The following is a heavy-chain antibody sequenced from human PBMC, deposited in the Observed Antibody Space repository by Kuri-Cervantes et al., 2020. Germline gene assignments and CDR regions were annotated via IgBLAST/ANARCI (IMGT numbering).Heavy chain of an antibody. V-gene: IGHV7-4-1*02. CDR3: AREMPTSIAVRRGGNWFDP. D-gene: IGHD6-6*01. J-gene: IGHJ5*02. Sequence: ASVKVSCKASGYTFTSYAMNWVRQAPGQGLEWMGWINTNTGNPTYAQGFTGRFVFSLDTSVSTAYLQISSLKAEDTAVYYCAREMPTSIAVRRGGNWFDPWGQGTLVTVSS. CDR2: INTNTGNP. CDR1: GYTFTSYA.